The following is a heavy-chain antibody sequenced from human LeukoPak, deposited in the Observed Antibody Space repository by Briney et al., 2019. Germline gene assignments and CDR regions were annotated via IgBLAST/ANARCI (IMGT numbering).Heavy chain of an antibody. CDR3: ARRWYTSDY. D-gene: IGHD6-13*01. CDR2: IYNTGST. Sequence: SETLSLTCTVSGGSISSSRYYWGWIRQPPGKGLEWIGSIYNTGSTYYNPSLKSRVTISVDTSKNQLSLKLSSVTAADTAVYYCARRWYTSDYWGQGTLVTVSS. J-gene: IGHJ4*02. CDR1: GGSISSSRYY. V-gene: IGHV4-39*01.